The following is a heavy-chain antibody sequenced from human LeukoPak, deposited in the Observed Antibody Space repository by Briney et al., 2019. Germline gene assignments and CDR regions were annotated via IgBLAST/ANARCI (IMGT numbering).Heavy chain of an antibody. D-gene: IGHD3-22*01. CDR3: ARAPGLMIVMSFDY. CDR2: TYYRSKWYN. V-gene: IGHV6-1*01. CDR1: GDSVSSNSAA. Sequence: SQTLSLTCAISGDSVSSNSAAWNWIRQSPSRGLEWLGRTYYRSKWYNDYAVSVKSRITINPDTSKNQFSLQLNSVTPEDTAVYHCARAPGLMIVMSFDYWGQGTLVTVSS. J-gene: IGHJ4*02.